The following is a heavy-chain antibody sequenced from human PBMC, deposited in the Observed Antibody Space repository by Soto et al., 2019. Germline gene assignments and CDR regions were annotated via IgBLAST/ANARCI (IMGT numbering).Heavy chain of an antibody. CDR1: GCSISSGDYY. CDR3: ERWWSGSRQGFDP. CDR2: IYYSGST. V-gene: IGHV4-31*03. J-gene: IGHJ5*02. Sequence: QVQLQESGPGLVKPSQTLSLTCTVSGCSISSGDYYWSWIRQHPGKGLEWIGYIYYSGSTYYNPSLQSRVTLSVDTSQNQFSLKLSSVTAADTAVYYCERWWSGSRQGFDPWGQGTLVTVSS. D-gene: IGHD3-3*01.